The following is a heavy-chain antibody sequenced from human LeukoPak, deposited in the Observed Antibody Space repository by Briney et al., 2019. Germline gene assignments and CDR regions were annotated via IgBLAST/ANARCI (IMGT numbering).Heavy chain of an antibody. J-gene: IGHJ4*02. V-gene: IGHV3-74*01. Sequence: PGGSLRLSCAASGFTFSSYWMRWVRQAPGKGLVWVSRINSDGSSTSYADSVKGRFTVSRDNAKNTLYLQVNNLRAEDTAVYYCARGPNSNWSGLDFWGQGTLLTVSS. CDR3: ARGPNSNWSGLDF. CDR1: GFTFSSYW. D-gene: IGHD6-6*01. CDR2: INSDGSST.